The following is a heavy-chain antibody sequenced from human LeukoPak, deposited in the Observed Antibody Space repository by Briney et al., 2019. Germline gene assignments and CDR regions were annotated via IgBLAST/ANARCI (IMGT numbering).Heavy chain of an antibody. CDR3: ARSGGSNYNWFDP. J-gene: IGHJ5*02. Sequence: SETLSLTCTVPGGSISSYYWSWIRQPPGKGLEWIGYIYYSGSTNYNHSLKSRVTISVDTSKNQVSLKLSSVTAADTAVYYCARSGGSNYNWFDPWGQGTLVTVSS. CDR2: IYYSGST. CDR1: GGSISSYY. D-gene: IGHD2-15*01. V-gene: IGHV4-59*08.